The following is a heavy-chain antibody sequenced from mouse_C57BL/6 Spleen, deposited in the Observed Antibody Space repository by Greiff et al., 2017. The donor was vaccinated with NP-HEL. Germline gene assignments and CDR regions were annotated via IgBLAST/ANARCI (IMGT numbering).Heavy chain of an antibody. CDR2: IDPSDSYT. J-gene: IGHJ2*01. CDR1: GYTFTSYW. D-gene: IGHD1-2*01. V-gene: IGHV1-69*01. CDR3: ARYRTTANYFAY. Sequence: QVQLQQPGAELVMPGASVKLSCKASGYTFTSYWMHWVKQRPGQGLEWIGEIDPSDSYTYYNQKFKGKSTLTVDKSSSTAYMQLSSLTSENSAVYYCARYRTTANYFAYWGQGTPVTVSS.